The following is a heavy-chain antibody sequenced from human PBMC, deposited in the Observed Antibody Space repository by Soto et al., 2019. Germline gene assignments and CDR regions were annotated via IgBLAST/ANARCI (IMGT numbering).Heavy chain of an antibody. J-gene: IGHJ4*02. CDR3: WRKPGRGHILQMGGGGDY. CDR2: ISYDGSNK. Sequence: QVQLVESGGGVVQPGRSLRLSCAASGFTFSSYAMHWVRQAPGKGLEWVAVISYDGSNKYYADSVKGRFTISRDNSKNPRYTQRKGRKAGDPAVCYRWRKPGRGHILQMGGGGDYWGQGTLVTVSS. D-gene: IGHD2-8*01. V-gene: IGHV3-30-3*01. CDR1: GFTFSSYA.